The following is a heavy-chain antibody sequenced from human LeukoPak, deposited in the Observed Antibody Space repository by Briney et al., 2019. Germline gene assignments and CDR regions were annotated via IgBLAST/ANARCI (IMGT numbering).Heavy chain of an antibody. Sequence: PGGSLRLSCAASGFTFSSYGMHWVRQAPGKGLEWVSAISGSGGSTYYADSVKGRFTISRDNSKNTLYLQMSSLRPEDTAMYHCAKDTGYSSLWGQGTLVTVSA. CDR3: AKDTGYSSL. CDR2: ISGSGGST. V-gene: IGHV3-23*01. J-gene: IGHJ4*02. D-gene: IGHD6-19*01. CDR1: GFTFSSYG.